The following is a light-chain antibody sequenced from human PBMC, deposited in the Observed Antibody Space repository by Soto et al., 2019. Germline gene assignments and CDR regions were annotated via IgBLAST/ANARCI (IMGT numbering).Light chain of an antibody. CDR1: QSVSTW. CDR2: DAS. V-gene: IGKV1-5*01. J-gene: IGKJ1*01. Sequence: DIQMTQSPSTLSASVGDTVTITCRASQSVSTWLAWYQQTPGKAPKLLMYDASTLESGAPARFSGSGSGTDFTLTISCLQSEDFATYYCQQYYSYLWTFGQGTKVDIK. CDR3: QQYYSYLWT.